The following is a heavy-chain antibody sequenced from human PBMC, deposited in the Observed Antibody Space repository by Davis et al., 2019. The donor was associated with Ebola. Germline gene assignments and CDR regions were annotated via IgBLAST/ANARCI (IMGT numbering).Heavy chain of an antibody. Sequence: GESLKISCAASGLTFSSYAMSWVRQAPGKGLEWVSAISGSGGSTYYADSVKGRFTISRDNSKNTLYLQMNSLRAEDTAVYYCAKSGLSFGVVKYHYGMDVWGKGTTVTVSS. V-gene: IGHV3-23*01. D-gene: IGHD3-3*01. J-gene: IGHJ6*04. CDR1: GLTFSSYA. CDR3: AKSGLSFGVVKYHYGMDV. CDR2: ISGSGGST.